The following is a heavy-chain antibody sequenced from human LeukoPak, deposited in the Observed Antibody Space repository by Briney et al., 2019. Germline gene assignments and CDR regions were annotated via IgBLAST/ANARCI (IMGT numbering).Heavy chain of an antibody. V-gene: IGHV5-51*01. J-gene: IGHJ4*02. CDR2: VYPGDSDT. CDR1: GYSFTNYW. CDR3: ARRYGSESYYHLDY. D-gene: IGHD3-10*01. Sequence: GESLKISCKGSGYSFTNYWIGWVRQMPGKGLEWMGIVYPGDSDTRYSPSFQGQVTISADKSISTAYLQWSSLKASDSAMYYCARRYGSESYYHLDYWGQGTLVTVSS.